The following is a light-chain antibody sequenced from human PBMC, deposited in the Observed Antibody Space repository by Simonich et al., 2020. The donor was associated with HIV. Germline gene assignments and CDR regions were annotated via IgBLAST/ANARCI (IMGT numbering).Light chain of an antibody. J-gene: IGKJ4*01. CDR2: GAS. CDR1: QSIGSN. Sequence: EIVMTQSPATLSVSPGERVTLSCRASQSIGSNLAWYQQKPGQAPRLLIYGASTRATGIPARFSGSGSGTEFTLTISRLEPEDFAVYYCQQYGNSPLTFGGGTKVEIK. V-gene: IGKV3-15*01. CDR3: QQYGNSPLT.